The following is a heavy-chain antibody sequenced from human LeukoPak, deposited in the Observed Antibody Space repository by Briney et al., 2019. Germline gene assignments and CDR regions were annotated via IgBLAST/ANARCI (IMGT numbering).Heavy chain of an antibody. CDR2: IYYSGST. D-gene: IGHD2-2*01. V-gene: IGHV4-59*01. CDR3: ARDRRTLGYCSGATCYPHWHFDL. J-gene: IGHJ2*01. CDR1: GGSITSDY. Sequence: PSETLSLTCAVSGGSITSDYWSWIRQPPGKGLEWIGYIYYSGSTSYNPSLKSRLTLSVDASKNQFSLKLSSVTAADTAVYYCARDRRTLGYCSGATCYPHWHFDLWGRGTLVTVSS.